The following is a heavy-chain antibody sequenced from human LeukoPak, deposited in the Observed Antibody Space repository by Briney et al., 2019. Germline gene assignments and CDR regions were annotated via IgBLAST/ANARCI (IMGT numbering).Heavy chain of an antibody. J-gene: IGHJ6*03. D-gene: IGHD2-2*01. V-gene: IGHV3-73*01. CDR1: GFTFSGSA. Sequence: GGSLRLSCAASGFTFSGSAMHWVRQASGKGLEWVGRIRSKANSYATAYAASVKGRFTISRDDSKNTAYLQMNSLKTEDTAVYYCTTPIVVVPAANPTYYYYYYMDVWGKGTTVTVSS. CDR3: TTPIVVVPAANPTYYYYYYMDV. CDR2: IRSKANSYAT.